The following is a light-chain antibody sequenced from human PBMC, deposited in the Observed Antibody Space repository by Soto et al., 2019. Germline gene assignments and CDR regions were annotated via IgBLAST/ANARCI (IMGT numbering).Light chain of an antibody. J-gene: IGLJ3*02. CDR1: SSDVGGYNY. CDR3: CSYAGSPWV. V-gene: IGLV2-11*01. CDR2: DVS. Sequence: SALTQPRSVSGSPGQSVTISCTGTSSDVGGYNYVSWYQQHPGKAPKLMIYDVSKRPSGVPDRFSGSKSGNTASLTISGLQAEDEADYYCCSYAGSPWVFGGGTQLTVL.